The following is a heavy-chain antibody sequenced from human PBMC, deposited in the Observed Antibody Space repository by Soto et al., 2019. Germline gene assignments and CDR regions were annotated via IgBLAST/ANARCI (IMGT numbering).Heavy chain of an antibody. CDR2: ISAYNGNT. CDR1: GYTFTSYG. Sequence: ASVKVSCKASGYTFTSYGISWVPQAPGQGLEWMGWISAYNGNTNYAQKLQGRVTMTTDTSTSTAYMELRSLRSDDTAVYYCARDRRYFDWLPDYYYYGMDVWGQGTTVTVSS. CDR3: ARDRRYFDWLPDYYYYGMDV. D-gene: IGHD3-9*01. V-gene: IGHV1-18*01. J-gene: IGHJ6*02.